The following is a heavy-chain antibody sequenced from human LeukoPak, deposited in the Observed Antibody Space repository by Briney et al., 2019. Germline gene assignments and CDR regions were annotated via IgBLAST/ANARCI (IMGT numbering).Heavy chain of an antibody. CDR3: ARDNSVRDEAWWFNP. Sequence: ASVKVSCKASGYTFTSYGISWVRQAPRQGLEWMGWISAYNGNTNYAQKLQGRVTMTTDTSTSTAYMELSSLRSEDTAVYYCARDNSVRDEAWWFNPWGQGTLVTVSS. V-gene: IGHV1-18*01. CDR1: GYTFTSYG. J-gene: IGHJ5*02. D-gene: IGHD5-24*01. CDR2: ISAYNGNT.